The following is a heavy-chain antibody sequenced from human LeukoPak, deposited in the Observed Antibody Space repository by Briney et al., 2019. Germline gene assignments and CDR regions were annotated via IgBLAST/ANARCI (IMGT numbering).Heavy chain of an antibody. V-gene: IGHV3-13*01. CDR3: ARGGIQVSGIDEFDY. Sequence: GGSLRLSCAASGFTFIDYDMLWVRHVIGKGLEWVSAIGIRGDTHYSGSVKGRFTISRENAESSLYLQMSSLRAEETAVYYCARGGIQVSGIDEFDYWGQGTLVTVSS. D-gene: IGHD6-19*01. CDR1: GFTFIDYD. J-gene: IGHJ4*02. CDR2: IGIRGDT.